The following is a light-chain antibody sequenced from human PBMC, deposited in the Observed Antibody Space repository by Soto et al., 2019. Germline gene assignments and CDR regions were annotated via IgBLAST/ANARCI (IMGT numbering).Light chain of an antibody. CDR2: AAS. CDR1: QSISTY. V-gene: IGKV1-39*01. Sequence: DIQMTQSPSSLSASVGDSVTVTCRASQSISTYLYWYQQKPGKAPKLLIYAASSLETGVPSRFSGSGSGTDFTLTISSLQPEDFATYFCQQSYTTPFTFGPGTKVDIK. J-gene: IGKJ3*01. CDR3: QQSYTTPFT.